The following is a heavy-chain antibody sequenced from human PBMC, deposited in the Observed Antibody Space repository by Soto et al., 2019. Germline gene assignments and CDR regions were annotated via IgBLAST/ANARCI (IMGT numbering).Heavy chain of an antibody. J-gene: IGHJ4*02. V-gene: IGHV3-23*01. CDR2: ISAGGSDT. Sequence: EVQLLDSGGGWVQPGGSLRLSCVASGFVFSDYAMSWVRQAPGKGLEWVSAISAGGSDTYYADSVEGRFTVSRVNSESTLYLQMNTLRAEDTAIYYCASVPIWCGSSSCYTEGFDSWGQGTLVTVSS. CDR3: ASVPIWCGSSSCYTEGFDS. D-gene: IGHD2-2*01. CDR1: GFVFSDYA.